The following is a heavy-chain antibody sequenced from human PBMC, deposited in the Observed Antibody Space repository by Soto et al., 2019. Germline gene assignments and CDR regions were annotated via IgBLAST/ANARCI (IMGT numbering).Heavy chain of an antibody. Sequence: SETLSLTCTVSGGSISSYYWSWIRQPPGKGLEWIGYIYYSGSTNYNPSLKSRVTISVDTSKNPFSLKLSSVTAADTAVYYCARTGSGSGYCSGGSCPGFDIWGQGTMVTVSS. CDR3: ARTGSGSGYCSGGSCPGFDI. D-gene: IGHD2-15*01. CDR1: GGSISSYY. CDR2: IYYSGST. J-gene: IGHJ3*02. V-gene: IGHV4-59*01.